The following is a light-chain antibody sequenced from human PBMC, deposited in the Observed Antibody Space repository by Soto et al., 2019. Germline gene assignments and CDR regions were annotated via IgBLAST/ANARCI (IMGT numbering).Light chain of an antibody. Sequence: QSVLTQPASVSGSPGQSITISCTGVSSDVGGSNYVSWYQHHPGKAPKLMIYDVGNRPSGVSNRFSGSKSGNTASLTISGLQAEDEADYYCSSYTSSSTRVFGGGTKLTVL. CDR2: DVG. CDR3: SSYTSSSTRV. V-gene: IGLV2-14*03. CDR1: SSDVGGSNY. J-gene: IGLJ2*01.